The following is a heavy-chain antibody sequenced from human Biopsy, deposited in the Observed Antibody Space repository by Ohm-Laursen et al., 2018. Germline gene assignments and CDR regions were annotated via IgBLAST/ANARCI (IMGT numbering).Heavy chain of an antibody. V-gene: IGHV1-8*01. J-gene: IGHJ4*02. CDR1: GYTFISYD. CDR3: AIEGGTHSKPFDY. Sequence: ASVKVSCKASGYTFISYDIDWVRQATGQGLEWMGWMNPNSGKTGYAQKFQGRVTMTTNTSVNTAYMELSSLTFEDTAVYYCAIEGGTHSKPFDYWGQGSQVIVSS. D-gene: IGHD1-26*01. CDR2: MNPNSGKT.